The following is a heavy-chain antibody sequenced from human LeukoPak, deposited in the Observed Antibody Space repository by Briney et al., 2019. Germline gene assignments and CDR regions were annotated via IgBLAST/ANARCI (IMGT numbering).Heavy chain of an antibody. D-gene: IGHD6-13*01. Sequence: GGSLRLSCAASGFTFSSYSMNWVRQAPGKGLEWVSSISSSSSYIYYADSVKGRFTISRDNAKNSLYLQMNSLRAEDTAVYYCARDEAAAGASDYWGQGTLVTVSS. CDR1: GFTFSSYS. CDR3: ARDEAAAGASDY. CDR2: ISSSSSYI. J-gene: IGHJ4*02. V-gene: IGHV3-21*01.